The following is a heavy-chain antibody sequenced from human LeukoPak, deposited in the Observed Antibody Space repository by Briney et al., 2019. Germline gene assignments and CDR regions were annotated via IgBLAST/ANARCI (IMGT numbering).Heavy chain of an antibody. D-gene: IGHD4-23*01. Sequence: SETLSLTCAVSGGSISSSNWWSWVRQPPGKGLEWIGYIYYSGSTYYNPSLKSRVTISVDTSKNQFSLKLSSVTAADTAVYYCARADYGGNYNPFDYWGQGTLVTVSS. CDR2: IYYSGST. CDR3: ARADYGGNYNPFDY. J-gene: IGHJ4*02. CDR1: GGSISSSNW. V-gene: IGHV4-30-4*01.